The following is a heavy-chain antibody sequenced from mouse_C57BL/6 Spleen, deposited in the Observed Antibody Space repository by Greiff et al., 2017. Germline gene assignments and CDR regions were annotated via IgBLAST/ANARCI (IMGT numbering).Heavy chain of an antibody. CDR3: ASLDSSGYWFAY. V-gene: IGHV2-6*03. CDR2: IWSDGST. CDR1: GFSLTSYG. Sequence: VKLVESGPGLVAPSQSLSITCTVSGFSLTSYGVHWVRQPPGKGLAWLVVIWSDGSTTYNSALKSRLSISKDNSKSQVFLKMNSLQTDDTAMYSCASLDSSGYWFAYWGQGTLVTVSA. D-gene: IGHD3-2*02. J-gene: IGHJ3*01.